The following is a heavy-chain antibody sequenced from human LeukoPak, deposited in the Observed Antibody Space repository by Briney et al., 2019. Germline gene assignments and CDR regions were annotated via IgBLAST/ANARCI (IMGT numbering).Heavy chain of an antibody. Sequence: PSETLSLTCAVSGYSISSGYYWGWIRQPPGKGLEWIGSIYRSGSTYYNPSLKSRVTISVDTSKNQFSLKLSSVTAADTAVYYCAALSPGSTSSDYWGQGTLVTVSS. CDR2: IYRSGST. V-gene: IGHV4-38-2*01. D-gene: IGHD2-2*01. CDR1: GYSISSGYY. J-gene: IGHJ4*02. CDR3: AALSPGSTSSDY.